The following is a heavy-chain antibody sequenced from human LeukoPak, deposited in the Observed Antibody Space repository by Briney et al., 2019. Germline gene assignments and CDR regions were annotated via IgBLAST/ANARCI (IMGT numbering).Heavy chain of an antibody. CDR2: IDYSGST. J-gene: IGHJ5*02. CDR3: ARAIIAAAGKNWFDP. D-gene: IGHD6-13*01. CDR1: GGSISSSSYY. Sequence: PSETLSLTCTVSGGSISSSSYYWDWIRQPPGKGLEWIGNIDYSGSTYYNPSLKSRVTISVDTSKNQFSLKLSSVTAADTAVYYCARAIIAAAGKNWFDPWGQGTLVTVSS. V-gene: IGHV4-39*07.